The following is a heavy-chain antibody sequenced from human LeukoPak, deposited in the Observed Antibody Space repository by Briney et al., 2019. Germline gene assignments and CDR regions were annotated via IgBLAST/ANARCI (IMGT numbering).Heavy chain of an antibody. V-gene: IGHV3-7*01. CDR1: GFTFSSYW. J-gene: IGHJ3*02. Sequence: GGSLRLSCAASGFTFSSYWMSWVRQAPGKGLEWVANIKQDGSERYYVDSVKGRFTISRDNAKNSLYLQMNSLRAEDTAVYYCAREKIEWELKLDAFDIWGQGTMVTVSS. CDR3: AREKIEWELKLDAFDI. D-gene: IGHD1-26*01. CDR2: IKQDGSER.